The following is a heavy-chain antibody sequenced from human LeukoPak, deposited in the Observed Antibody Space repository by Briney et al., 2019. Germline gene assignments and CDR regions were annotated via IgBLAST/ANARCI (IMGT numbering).Heavy chain of an antibody. Sequence: PSETLSLTCTVSGGSISSYYWSWIRQPPGKGLEWIGYIYYSGSTNYNPSLKSRVTISVDTSKNQFSLKLSSVTAADTAVYYCARAGGVTAPFDYWGQGTLVTVSS. CDR1: GGSISSYY. CDR3: ARAGGVTAPFDY. CDR2: IYYSGST. V-gene: IGHV4-59*01. D-gene: IGHD3-16*01. J-gene: IGHJ4*02.